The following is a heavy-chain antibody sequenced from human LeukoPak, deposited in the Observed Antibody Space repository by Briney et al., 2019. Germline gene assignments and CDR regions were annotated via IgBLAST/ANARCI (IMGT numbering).Heavy chain of an antibody. Sequence: GGSLRLSCSASGFTFSTYWMSWVRQAPGKGLEWVANMKRDGSEIYYVDSVKGRFTISRDNAKNSLFLQMNSQRAEDTAVYYCARDARLQQWLVRGYFDYWGQGTLVTVSS. CDR2: MKRDGSEI. V-gene: IGHV3-7*03. CDR3: ARDARLQQWLVRGYFDY. CDR1: GFTFSTYW. J-gene: IGHJ4*02. D-gene: IGHD6-19*01.